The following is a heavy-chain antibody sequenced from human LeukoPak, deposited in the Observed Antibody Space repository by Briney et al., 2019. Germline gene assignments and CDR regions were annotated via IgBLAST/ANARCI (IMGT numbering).Heavy chain of an antibody. CDR2: IYYSGST. J-gene: IGHJ5*02. Sequence: SETLSLTCPVSGGSIISSRSYWGWIRQPPGKGLEWIGSIYYSGSTYYNPSLKSRVTISLDTSKNQFSLKLSSVTAADTAVYYCARHGCTIGVCYTMNWFDPWGQGTLVTVSS. V-gene: IGHV4-39*01. CDR3: ARHGCTIGVCYTMNWFDP. D-gene: IGHD2-8*01. CDR1: GGSIISSRSY.